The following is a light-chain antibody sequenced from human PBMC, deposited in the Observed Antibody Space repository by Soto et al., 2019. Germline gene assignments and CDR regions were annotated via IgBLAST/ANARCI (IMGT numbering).Light chain of an antibody. CDR3: QQYGSSIFT. Sequence: IVLTQSPGTLSLSPGERATLSCRASQSVSSSYLAWYQQKPGQAPRLLIHGASSRATGIPDRFSGSGSGTDFTLTISRLEPEDFAVYYWQQYGSSIFTFGPGTKVDIK. CDR1: QSVSSSY. V-gene: IGKV3-20*01. CDR2: GAS. J-gene: IGKJ3*01.